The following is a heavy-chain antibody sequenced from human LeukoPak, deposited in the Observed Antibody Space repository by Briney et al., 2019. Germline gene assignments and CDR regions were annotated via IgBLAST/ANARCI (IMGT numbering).Heavy chain of an antibody. CDR3: AKDRWLRLRLGGAPFDY. CDR1: GFTFSSYA. D-gene: IGHD3-16*01. Sequence: GGSLRLSCAASGFTFSSYAMSWVRQAPGKGLEWVSAISGSGGSTYYADSVKGRFTISRDNSKNTLYLQMNSLRAEDTAVYYCAKDRWLRLRLGGAPFDYWGQGTLVTVSS. CDR2: ISGSGGST. V-gene: IGHV3-23*01. J-gene: IGHJ4*02.